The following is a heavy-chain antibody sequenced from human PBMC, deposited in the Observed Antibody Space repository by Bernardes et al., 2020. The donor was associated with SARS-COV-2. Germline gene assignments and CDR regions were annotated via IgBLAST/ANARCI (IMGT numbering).Heavy chain of an antibody. D-gene: IGHD6-6*01. V-gene: IGHV1-2*02. CDR2: INPNSGGT. CDR1: GHTFSGYY. Sequence: ASMKVSCKASGHTFSGYYMHWVRQAPGQGLQWMGWINPNSGGTSYAQKFQGRVTMTRDTSINTAYMELNRLTSDDTAVYYCARGRRKDCWGQGTLVTVSS. CDR3: ARGRRKDC. J-gene: IGHJ4*02.